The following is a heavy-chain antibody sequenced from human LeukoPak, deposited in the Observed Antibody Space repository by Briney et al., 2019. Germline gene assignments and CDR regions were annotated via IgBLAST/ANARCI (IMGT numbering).Heavy chain of an antibody. V-gene: IGHV3-49*04. D-gene: IGHD4/OR15-4a*01. CDR1: GFTFGDYA. CDR2: IRSKGYGGTT. Sequence: GGSLRLSCTASGFTFGDYAMGWVRQAPGKGLEWGGFIRSKGYGGTTEYAASVKGRFTISRDDSKSVAYLQMNTLKTEDTAVYYCSRRANYDYFDYWGQGTLVTVSS. J-gene: IGHJ4*02. CDR3: SRRANYDYFDY.